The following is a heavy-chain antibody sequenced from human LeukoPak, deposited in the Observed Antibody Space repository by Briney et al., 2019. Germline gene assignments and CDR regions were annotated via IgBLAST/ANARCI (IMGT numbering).Heavy chain of an antibody. CDR3: ARDSITTGTPLHYYYGMDV. CDR2: ISSSSSYI. CDR1: GFTFSSYS. V-gene: IGHV3-21*01. Sequence: GGSLRLSCAASGFTFSSYSMNWVRQAPGKGLEWVSSISSSSSYIYYADSVKGRFTISRDNAKNSLYLQMNSLRAEDTAVYYCARDSITTGTPLHYYYGMDVWGQGTTVTVSS. D-gene: IGHD1-1*01. J-gene: IGHJ6*02.